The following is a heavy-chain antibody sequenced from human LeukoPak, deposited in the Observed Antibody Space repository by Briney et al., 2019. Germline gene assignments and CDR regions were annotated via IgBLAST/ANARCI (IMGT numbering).Heavy chain of an antibody. V-gene: IGHV3-23*01. CDR3: ARAAAVCSSTSCYGHY. CDR1: GFTFSSYG. J-gene: IGHJ4*02. D-gene: IGHD2-2*01. Sequence: GGSPRLSCAASGFTFSSYGMHWIRQAPGKGLEWVSAISGNGRDTYYTDSVKGRFTISRDNSKNTLYLQMNSLRAEDTAIYYCARAAAVCSSTSCYGHYWGQGTLVTVSS. CDR2: ISGNGRDT.